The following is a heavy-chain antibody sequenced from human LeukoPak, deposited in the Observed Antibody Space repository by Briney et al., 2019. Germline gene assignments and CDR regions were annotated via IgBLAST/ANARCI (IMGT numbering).Heavy chain of an antibody. Sequence: PGGSLRLSCAASGFNFDDYGMSGVRQARGKALEWVSGVNWNGGSTGYADSVKGRFTISRDNAKHSLYLQTNSLRAEDTALYYCAIAWAHPGMEYYFDYWGQGTLVTVSS. D-gene: IGHD3-3*01. CDR2: VNWNGGST. J-gene: IGHJ4*02. CDR3: AIAWAHPGMEYYFDY. CDR1: GFNFDDYG. V-gene: IGHV3-20*04.